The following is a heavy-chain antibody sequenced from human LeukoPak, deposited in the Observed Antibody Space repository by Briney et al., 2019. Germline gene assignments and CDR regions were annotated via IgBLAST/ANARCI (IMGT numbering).Heavy chain of an antibody. CDR2: MRYDGSNK. Sequence: GRSLRLSCAASGFTFSSYGMHWVRQAPGKGLEWVAFMRYDGSNKYYADSVKGRFTISRDNSKSTLYLQMNSLRAEDTAVYYCAKDGVPSRWFGRNYFDYWGQGTLVTVSS. D-gene: IGHD3-10*01. CDR1: GFTFSSYG. CDR3: AKDGVPSRWFGRNYFDY. V-gene: IGHV3-30*02. J-gene: IGHJ4*02.